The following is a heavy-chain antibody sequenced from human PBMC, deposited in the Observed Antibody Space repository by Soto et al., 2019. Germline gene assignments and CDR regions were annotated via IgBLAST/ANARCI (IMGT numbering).Heavy chain of an antibody. D-gene: IGHD3-10*01. CDR3: AKHPNIRLGMVRGVTRAHNWIDP. CDR2: ISGTGGTA. V-gene: IGHV3-23*01. CDR1: GFSFGSYA. Sequence: GGSLRLSCAASGFSFGSYAMSWVRQAPGKGLEWVSGISGTGGTAYSADSVKGRFTISRDNSKNTLYLQMYSLRAEDTAVYYCAKHPNIRLGMVRGVTRAHNWIDPWGQGTLVTVSS. J-gene: IGHJ5*02.